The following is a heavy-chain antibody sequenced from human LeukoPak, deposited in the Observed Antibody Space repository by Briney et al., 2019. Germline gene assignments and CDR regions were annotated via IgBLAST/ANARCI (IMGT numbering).Heavy chain of an antibody. V-gene: IGHV1-46*01. D-gene: IGHD3-22*01. CDR3: ARDRYYYDSSGYIRGISFDY. CDR1: GYTXTSYY. J-gene: IGHJ4*02. CDR2: INPSGGST. Sequence: GASVKVSCKASGYTXTSYYMHWVRQAPGQGLEWMGIINPSGGSTSYAQKFQGRVTMTRDTSTSTVYMELSSLRSEDTAVYYCARDRYYYDSSGYIRGISFDYWGQGTLVTVTS.